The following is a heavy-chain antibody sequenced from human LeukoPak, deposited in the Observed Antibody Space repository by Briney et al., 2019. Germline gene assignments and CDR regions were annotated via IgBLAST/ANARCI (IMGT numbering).Heavy chain of an antibody. Sequence: GRSLRLSCTASGFTFSSYGMHWVRQAPGKGLEWVGIISYDGGNKYYADPVKGRFTVSRDNSKSTVYLQMNSLRVEDTAVYYCARRFAYSSGWYEADFWGQGTLVTVSS. D-gene: IGHD6-19*01. J-gene: IGHJ4*02. CDR3: ARRFAYSSGWYEADF. V-gene: IGHV3-30*03. CDR2: ISYDGGNK. CDR1: GFTFSSYG.